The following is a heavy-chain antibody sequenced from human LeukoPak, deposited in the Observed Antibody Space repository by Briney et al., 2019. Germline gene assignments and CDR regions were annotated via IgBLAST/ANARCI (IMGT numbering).Heavy chain of an antibody. V-gene: IGHV1-69*13. Sequence: GASVKVSCKASGGTFSSYAITWVRQAPGQGLEWMGGIIPIFGTANYAQKFQGRVTSTADESTSTAYMELSSLRSEDTAVYYCARDGVFDYDSSGYYDYWGQGTLVTVSS. CDR2: IIPIFGTA. CDR3: ARDGVFDYDSSGYYDY. J-gene: IGHJ4*02. D-gene: IGHD3-22*01. CDR1: GGTFSSYA.